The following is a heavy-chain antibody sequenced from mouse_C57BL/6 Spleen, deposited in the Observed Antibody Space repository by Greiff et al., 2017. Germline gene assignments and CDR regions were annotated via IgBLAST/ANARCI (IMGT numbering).Heavy chain of an antibody. D-gene: IGHD2-5*01. J-gene: IGHJ3*01. CDR2: ISYDGSN. V-gene: IGHV3-6*01. Sequence: EVKLMESGPGLVKPSQSLSLTCSVTGYSITSGYYWNWIRQFPGNKLEWMGYISYDGSNNYNPSLKNRISITRDTSKNQFFLKLNSVTTEDTATYYCARGDSNPFAYWGQGTLVTVSA. CDR1: GYSITSGYY. CDR3: ARGDSNPFAY.